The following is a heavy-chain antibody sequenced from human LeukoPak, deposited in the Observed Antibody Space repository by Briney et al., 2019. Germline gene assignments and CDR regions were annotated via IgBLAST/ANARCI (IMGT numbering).Heavy chain of an antibody. CDR3: AKDRGEGDYYFDY. CDR2: IRYDGSNK. J-gene: IGHJ4*02. V-gene: IGHV3-30*02. CDR1: GFTFSSYG. Sequence: SGGSLRLSCAASGFTFSSYGMHWVRQAPGKGLEWVAFIRYDGSNKYYGDSVKGRFTISRDNSKNKLYLQMNSLRAEDTAVYYCAKDRGEGDYYFDYWGQGTLVTVSS. D-gene: IGHD2-21*02.